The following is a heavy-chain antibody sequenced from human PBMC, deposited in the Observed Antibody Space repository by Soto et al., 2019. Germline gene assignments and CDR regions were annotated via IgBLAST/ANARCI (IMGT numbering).Heavy chain of an antibody. CDR1: GGSISSYY. CDR3: ARLCSGGSCYGPYTYFDY. CDR2: IYYSGST. D-gene: IGHD2-15*01. Sequence: PLETLSLTCTVSGGSISSYYWSWIRQPPGKGLEWIGYIYYSGSTNYNPSLKSRVTISVDTSENQFSLKLSSVTAADTAVYYCARLCSGGSCYGPYTYFDYWGQGTLVTVSS. J-gene: IGHJ4*02. V-gene: IGHV4-59*01.